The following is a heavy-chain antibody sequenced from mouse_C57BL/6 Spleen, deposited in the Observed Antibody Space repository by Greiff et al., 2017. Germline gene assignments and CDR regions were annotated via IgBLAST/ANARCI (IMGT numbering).Heavy chain of an antibody. CDR2: IYPGDGDT. D-gene: IGHD1-1*01. CDR3: ARPFITTVVAPAMDD. Sequence: QVQLQQSGPELVKPGASVKISCKASGYAFSSSWMNWVKQRPGKGLEWIGRIYPGDGDTNYNGKFKGKATLTADKSSSTAYMQLRSLTSEDSAVYFCARPFITTVVAPAMDDWGQGTSVTVSS. CDR1: GYAFSSSW. J-gene: IGHJ4*01. V-gene: IGHV1-82*01.